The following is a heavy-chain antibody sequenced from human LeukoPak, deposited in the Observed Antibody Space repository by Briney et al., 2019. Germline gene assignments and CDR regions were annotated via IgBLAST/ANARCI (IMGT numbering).Heavy chain of an antibody. D-gene: IGHD2-2*01. CDR2: ISGSGGST. Sequence: GGSLRLSCAASGFTFSSYAMIWVRQAPGKGLEGVSAISGSGGSTYYADSVKGRFTISRDNSKNTLYLQMNSLRAEYATVYYCARELLGYCSSTSCYRDYRRQGTLVTVSS. V-gene: IGHV3-23*01. CDR3: ARELLGYCSSTSCYRDY. J-gene: IGHJ4*02. CDR1: GFTFSSYA.